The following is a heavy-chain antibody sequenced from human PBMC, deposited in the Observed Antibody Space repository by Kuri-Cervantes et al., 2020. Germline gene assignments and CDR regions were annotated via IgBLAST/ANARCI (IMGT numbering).Heavy chain of an antibody. CDR1: GFTVSSSY. V-gene: IGHV3-11*04. CDR2: ISSSGSTI. Sequence: GESLKISCAASGFTVSSSYMSWIRQAPGKGLEWVSYISSSGSTIYYADSVKGRFTISRDNAKNSLYLQMNSLRAEDTAVYYCARGWEDGDYSGYYYYGMDVWGQGTTVTVSS. CDR3: ARGWEDGDYSGYYYYGMDV. J-gene: IGHJ6*02. D-gene: IGHD4-17*01.